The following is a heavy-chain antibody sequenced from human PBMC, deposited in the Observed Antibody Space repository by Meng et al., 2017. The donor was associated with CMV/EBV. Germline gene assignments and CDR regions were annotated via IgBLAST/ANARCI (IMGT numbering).Heavy chain of an antibody. CDR2: IRYDGSKE. D-gene: IGHD3-10*01. Sequence: GESLKISCAASGFTFSNYGMHWVRQAPGKGLEWVAFIRYDGSKEDYGDSVQGRLTISRDNSKNTLYLQMNSLRADDTALYYCAKDSGGEGDMDVWGQGTTVTV. J-gene: IGHJ6*02. V-gene: IGHV3-30*02. CDR1: GFTFSNYG. CDR3: AKDSGGEGDMDV.